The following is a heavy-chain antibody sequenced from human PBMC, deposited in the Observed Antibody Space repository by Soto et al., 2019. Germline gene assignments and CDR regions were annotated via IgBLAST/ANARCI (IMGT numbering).Heavy chain of an antibody. Sequence: QVQLVESGGGVVQPGRSLRLSCAASGFTFSSYGMHWVRQAPGKGLEWVAVISYDGSNKYYADSVKGRFTISRDNSKNTLYLQMNSLRAEDTAVYYCAREHKPGRRDGYTILQYYFQHWGQGTLVTVSS. D-gene: IGHD5-12*01. V-gene: IGHV3-30*03. CDR3: AREHKPGRRDGYTILQYYFQH. J-gene: IGHJ1*01. CDR2: ISYDGSNK. CDR1: GFTFSSYG.